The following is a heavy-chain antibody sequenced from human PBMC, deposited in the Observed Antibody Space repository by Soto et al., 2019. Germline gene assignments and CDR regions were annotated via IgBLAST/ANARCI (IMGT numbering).Heavy chain of an antibody. J-gene: IGHJ6*02. CDR2: IYPGDSDT. D-gene: IGHD3-10*01. V-gene: IGHV5-51*01. Sequence: GDSLKIYCKRSGYIFTSYWNGWVRQMPVKGLEWRGIIYPGDSDTRYSPSFHGQVTISADKSISTAYLQWGSLTAADTAVYYCARDLIRRVGYYYYYYGMDVWGQGTTVTVSS. CDR1: GYIFTSYW. CDR3: ARDLIRRVGYYYYYYGMDV.